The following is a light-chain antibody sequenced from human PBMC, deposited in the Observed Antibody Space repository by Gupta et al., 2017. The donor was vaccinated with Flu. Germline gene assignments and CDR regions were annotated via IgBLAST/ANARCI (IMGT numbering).Light chain of an antibody. CDR1: SSNIGSDY. V-gene: IGLV1-47*01. CDR2: KND. Sequence: SSSNIGSDYVHWYQQLPGTAPKLLIYKNDQRPSGVPDRFSGSKSGTSASLAIGGLRSEDEADYYCTAWDDGLSGYVFGSGTKITVL. J-gene: IGLJ1*01. CDR3: TAWDDGLSGYV.